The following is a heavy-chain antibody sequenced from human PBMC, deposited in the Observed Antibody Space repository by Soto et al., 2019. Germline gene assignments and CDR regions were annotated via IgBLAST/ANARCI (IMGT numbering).Heavy chain of an antibody. Sequence: PGWSLRLSCASSVFTFRSFTMNWVRQAPGKGLEWVSTISSNSACIYYTDALRGRFTISRDNAKNSLHLQMNSLRAEDTAVYYCTRDASRDSSARGWFDPWGPGTLVTVSS. D-gene: IGHD6-13*01. J-gene: IGHJ5*02. CDR1: VFTFRSFT. V-gene: IGHV3-21*01. CDR3: TRDASRDSSARGWFDP. CDR2: ISSNSACI.